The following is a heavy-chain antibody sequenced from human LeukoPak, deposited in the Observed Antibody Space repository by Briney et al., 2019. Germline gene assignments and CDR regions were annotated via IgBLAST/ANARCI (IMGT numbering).Heavy chain of an antibody. CDR1: GFTFSDYY. CDR3: ASLLWFGELPDY. CDR2: ISSSGSTI. V-gene: IGHV3-11*01. D-gene: IGHD3-10*01. Sequence: GGSLRLSCAASGFTFSDYYMSWIRQAPGKGLEWVSYISSSGSTIYYADSVKGRFTISRDNAKNSLYLQMNSLRAEDTAVYYCASLLWFGELPDYWGQGTLVTVSS. J-gene: IGHJ4*02.